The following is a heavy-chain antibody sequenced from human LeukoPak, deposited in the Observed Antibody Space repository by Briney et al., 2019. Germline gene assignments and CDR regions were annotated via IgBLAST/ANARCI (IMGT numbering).Heavy chain of an antibody. Sequence: ASVKVSFKASGSTFTSYYMHWVRPAPGQGLEWMGIINPSGGSTSYAQKFQGRVTMTRDTSTSTVYMELSSLRSEDTAVYYCAREDSPVATIPFDYWGQGTLVTVSS. D-gene: IGHD5-12*01. CDR2: INPSGGST. V-gene: IGHV1-46*01. CDR3: AREDSPVATIPFDY. J-gene: IGHJ4*02. CDR1: GSTFTSYY.